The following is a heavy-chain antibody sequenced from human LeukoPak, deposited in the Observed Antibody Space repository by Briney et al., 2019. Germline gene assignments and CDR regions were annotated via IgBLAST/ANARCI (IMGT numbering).Heavy chain of an antibody. D-gene: IGHD3-10*01. CDR1: GGSINSYY. V-gene: IGHV4-59*01. CDR2: IHYTGCT. J-gene: IGHJ5*02. Sequence: SETLSLTCTVSGGSINSYYWSWIRQPPGKGLECIGYIHYTGCTNYNPSLKSRVTISVDTSKSQFSLKLSSVTAADTAIYYCARGGYYGSGNDFRFDPWGQGTLVTVSS. CDR3: ARGGYYGSGNDFRFDP.